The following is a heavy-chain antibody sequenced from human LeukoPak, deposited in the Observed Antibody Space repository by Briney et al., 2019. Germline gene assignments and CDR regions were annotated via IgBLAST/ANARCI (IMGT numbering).Heavy chain of an antibody. V-gene: IGHV1-69*04. Sequence: SVKVFCKASVGTFSSYAISWVPQASGQGLEWMGSIIPILGIANYAQKFQGRVTITADKSTSTAYMELSSLRSEDTAVYYCARGWDIVVVVAATHDAFDIWGQGTMVTVSS. CDR3: ARGWDIVVVVAATHDAFDI. CDR1: VGTFSSYA. D-gene: IGHD2-15*01. CDR2: IIPILGIA. J-gene: IGHJ3*02.